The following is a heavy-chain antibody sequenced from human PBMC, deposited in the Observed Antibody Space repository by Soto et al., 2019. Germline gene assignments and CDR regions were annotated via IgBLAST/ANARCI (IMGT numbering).Heavy chain of an antibody. V-gene: IGHV1-2*04. Sequence: GASVKVSCKASGYTFTGYYMHWVRQAPGQGLEWMGWINPNSGGTNYAQKFQGWVTMTRDTSISTAYMELSRLRSDDTAVYYCARGVFIGGSRGSCYVYRGQGILVTLFS. CDR1: GYTFTGYY. CDR2: INPNSGGT. CDR3: ARGVFIGGSRGSCYVY. J-gene: IGHJ4*02. D-gene: IGHD2-15*01.